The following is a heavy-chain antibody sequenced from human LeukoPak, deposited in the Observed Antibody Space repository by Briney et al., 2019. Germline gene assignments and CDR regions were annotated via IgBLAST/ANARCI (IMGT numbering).Heavy chain of an antibody. CDR2: ISYDGSYK. Sequence: GGSLRLSCAASGFTFITYGMHWVRQAPGKGLEWVAVISYDGSYKYYVDSVKGRFTISRDNSKNTLYLQMNSLRAEDTAVYYCATSPPGEWELLYAFDIWGQGTMVTVSS. CDR3: ATSPPGEWELLYAFDI. V-gene: IGHV3-30*03. D-gene: IGHD1-26*01. J-gene: IGHJ3*02. CDR1: GFTFITYG.